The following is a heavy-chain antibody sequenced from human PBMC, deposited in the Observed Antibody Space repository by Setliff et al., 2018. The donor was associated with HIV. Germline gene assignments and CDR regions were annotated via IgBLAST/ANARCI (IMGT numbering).Heavy chain of an antibody. CDR1: GFTFSTYA. CDR3: AKQRYYDGNDGFDV. D-gene: IGHD3-3*01. V-gene: IGHV3-23*01. CDR2: ISGSGYP. Sequence: PGGSLRLSCEASGFTFSTYAINWVRLAPGKGLEWVSSISGSGYPYYADSVKGRFTISRDNSKNTLFLQMDSLRAEDTALYYCAKQRYYDGNDGFDVWGQGTMVTVSS. J-gene: IGHJ3*01.